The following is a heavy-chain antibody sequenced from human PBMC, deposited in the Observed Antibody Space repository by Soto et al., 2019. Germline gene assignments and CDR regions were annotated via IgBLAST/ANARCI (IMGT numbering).Heavy chain of an antibody. CDR3: ARARYQLLHPYYYGMDV. CDR1: GVSISSYD. CDR2: INYSGST. V-gene: IGHV4-59*01. Sequence: TSETLSLTCPVSGVSISSYDLIWIRPPPGKGLEWIGYINYSGSTKSNPSLKSRVTISVDTSKNQVSLKLSSVTAADSAVYFCARARYQLLHPYYYGMDVWGQGTTVTVSS. D-gene: IGHD2-2*01. J-gene: IGHJ6*02.